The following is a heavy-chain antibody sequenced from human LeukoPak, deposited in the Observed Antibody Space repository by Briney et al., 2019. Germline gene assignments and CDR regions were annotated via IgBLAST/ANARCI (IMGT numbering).Heavy chain of an antibody. Sequence: PSETLSLTCAVSGYSISSGNYWGWTRQPPGKGLEWIGTISYSGTTYYNPSLKSRVTISLDASKNQFSLKLSSVTAADTAVYYCARARFDYWGQGTLVTVSS. CDR2: ISYSGTT. V-gene: IGHV4-38-2*01. CDR1: GYSISSGNY. D-gene: IGHD6-6*01. J-gene: IGHJ4*02. CDR3: ARARFDY.